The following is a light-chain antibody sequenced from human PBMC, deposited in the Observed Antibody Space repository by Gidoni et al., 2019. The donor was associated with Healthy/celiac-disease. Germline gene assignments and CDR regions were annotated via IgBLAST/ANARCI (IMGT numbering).Light chain of an antibody. CDR1: NIGSKN. V-gene: IGLV3-9*01. CDR3: QVWDSSTGV. J-gene: IGLJ1*01. CDR2: RDS. Sequence: SYELTQPPSVSVALGQTARITCGGKNIGSKNVHWYQQKPGQAPVLVIYRDSNRPSGIPERFSGSNSGNTATLTISRAQAGDEADYYCQVWDSSTGVFGTGTKVTVL.